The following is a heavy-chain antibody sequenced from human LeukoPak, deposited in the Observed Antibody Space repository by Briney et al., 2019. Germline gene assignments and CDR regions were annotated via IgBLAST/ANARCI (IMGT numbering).Heavy chain of an antibody. V-gene: IGHV4-59*01. J-gene: IGHJ4*02. CDR2: IYYSGST. D-gene: IGHD3-22*01. CDR3: ARDLHYYYDSSGFDY. CDR1: GGSISSYY. Sequence: PSETLSLTCTVSGGSISSYYWSWIRQPPGKGLEWIGYIYYSGSTNYNPSLKSRVTISVDTSKNQFSLKLSSVTAADTAVYYCARDLHYYYDSSGFDYWGQGTLVTVSP.